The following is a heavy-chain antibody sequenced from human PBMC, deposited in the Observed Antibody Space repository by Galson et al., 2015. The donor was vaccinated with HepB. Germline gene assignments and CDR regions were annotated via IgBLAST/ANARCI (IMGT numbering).Heavy chain of an antibody. J-gene: IGHJ6*02. CDR3: PYFFGSGSFFMDV. CDR1: GASFTDYY. V-gene: IGHV4-34*01. Sequence: ETLSLTCAVYGASFTDYYWNWLRQPPGKGQEWIGEINHSGIPKYNPSLRGRLTISIDRSKKQFSPKLKSVTAADTAVYYCPYFFGSGSFFMDVRGQGTAVTVSS. D-gene: IGHD3-10*01. CDR2: INHSGIP.